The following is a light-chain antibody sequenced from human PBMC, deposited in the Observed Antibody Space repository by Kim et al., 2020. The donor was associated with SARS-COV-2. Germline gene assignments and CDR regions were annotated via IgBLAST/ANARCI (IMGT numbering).Light chain of an antibody. J-gene: IGKJ1*01. V-gene: IGKV1-5*03. CDR1: QNIGTR. CDR3: QDYSTFSKT. Sequence: SASVGDRVTIICRASQNIGTRLAWHQQKPGKAPKVVISKASNLESGVPTRFSGSGSGTEFTLTISSLQPDDFATYYCQDYSTFSKTFGQGTKV. CDR2: KAS.